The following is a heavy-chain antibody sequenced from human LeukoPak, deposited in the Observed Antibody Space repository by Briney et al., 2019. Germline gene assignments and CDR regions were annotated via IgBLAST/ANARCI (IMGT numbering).Heavy chain of an antibody. D-gene: IGHD3-3*01. Sequence: SVKVSCKASGGTFSSYAISWVRQAPGQGLEWMGGIIPIFGTANYAQKFQGRVTITTDESTSTAYMELSSLRSEDTAVYYCARVFSRDYDFWGGQIQNFHSYYMDVWGKGTRSPSP. V-gene: IGHV1-69*05. CDR1: GGTFSSYA. CDR2: IIPIFGTA. CDR3: ARVFSRDYDFWGGQIQNFHSYYMDV. J-gene: IGHJ6*03.